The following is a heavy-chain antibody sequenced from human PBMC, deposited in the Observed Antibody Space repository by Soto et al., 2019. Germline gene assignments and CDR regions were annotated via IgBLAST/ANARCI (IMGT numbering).Heavy chain of an antibody. J-gene: IGHJ6*02. Sequence: QGQLVQSGAEVKEPGASVKVSCKASGYTFTSYDINWVRQATGQGLEWMGWMNPNSGNTGYAQKFQGRVTMTRNTSISTAYMELSSLRSEDTAVYYCARRGYSSSWYYYSYYGMDVWGQGTTVTVSS. V-gene: IGHV1-8*01. CDR3: ARRGYSSSWYYYSYYGMDV. D-gene: IGHD6-13*01. CDR1: GYTFTSYD. CDR2: MNPNSGNT.